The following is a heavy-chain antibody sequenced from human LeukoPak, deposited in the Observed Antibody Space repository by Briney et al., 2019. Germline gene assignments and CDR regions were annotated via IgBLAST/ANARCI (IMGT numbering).Heavy chain of an antibody. V-gene: IGHV1-69*13. CDR1: GGTFSSYA. CDR3: ARGYCSSTSCYYYYYMDV. CDR2: IIPTFGTT. J-gene: IGHJ6*03. Sequence: GASVKVSCKASGGTFSSYAISWVRQAPGQGLEWMGGIIPTFGTTNYAQKFQGRVTITADESTRTAYMELSSLRSEDTAVYYCARGYCSSTSCYYYYYMDVWGKGTTVTVSS. D-gene: IGHD2-2*01.